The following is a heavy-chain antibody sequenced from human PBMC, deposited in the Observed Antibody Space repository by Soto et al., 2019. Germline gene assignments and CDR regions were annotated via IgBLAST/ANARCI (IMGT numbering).Heavy chain of an antibody. CDR2: INPNSGGT. D-gene: IGHD6-6*01. CDR1: GYTFTGYY. V-gene: IGHV1-2*02. Sequence: ASVKVSCKASGYTFTGYYRHWVRQAPGEGLEWIGLINPNSGGTNYAQKFQGRVTMTRDTSISTAYMELSRLRSDDTALYYCARGHVGIATRPYSYSYGMDAWGQAATVTISS. J-gene: IGHJ6*02. CDR3: ARGHVGIATRPYSYSYGMDA.